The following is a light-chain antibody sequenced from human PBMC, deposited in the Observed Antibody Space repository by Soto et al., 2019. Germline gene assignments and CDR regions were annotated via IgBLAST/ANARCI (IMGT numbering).Light chain of an antibody. CDR3: QQYNNWPPVT. Sequence: EIVMTQSPATLSLPPGERATLSCRATQSVSSNLAWYQQKPGQDPRLLIHGASTKAPGIPARFSGSGSGTEFTPTISSLQSEDFASDYCQQYNNWPPVTFGQGNKVEIK. CDR2: GAS. CDR1: QSVSSN. V-gene: IGKV3-15*01. J-gene: IGKJ2*01.